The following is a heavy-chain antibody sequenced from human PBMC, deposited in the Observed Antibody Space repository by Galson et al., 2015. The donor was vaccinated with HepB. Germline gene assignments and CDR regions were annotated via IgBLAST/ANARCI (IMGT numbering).Heavy chain of an antibody. J-gene: IGHJ3*02. CDR3: ARDGWELQSFDI. V-gene: IGHV6-1*01. D-gene: IGHD1-26*01. Sequence: CAISGDSVSSNSAVWNWIRQSPSRGLEWLGGTYYRSKWYNDYAVSVKSRITINPDTSKNQFSLQLNSVTPKDTAVYYCARDGWELQSFDIWGQGTMVTVSS. CDR2: TYYRSKWYN. CDR1: GDSVSSNSAV.